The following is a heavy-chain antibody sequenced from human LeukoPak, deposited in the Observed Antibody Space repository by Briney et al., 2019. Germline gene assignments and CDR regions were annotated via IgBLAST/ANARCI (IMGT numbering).Heavy chain of an antibody. CDR2: IIPIFGTV. CDR1: GGTFSSYA. D-gene: IGHD1-26*01. CDR3: ARDGASGSYPRYFDY. Sequence: SVKVSCKASGGTFSSYAISWVRQAPGQGLEWMGGIIPIFGTVNYAQKFQGRVTITADESTSTAYMELSSLRSEDTAVYYCARDGASGSYPRYFDYWGQGTLVTVSS. J-gene: IGHJ4*02. V-gene: IGHV1-69*01.